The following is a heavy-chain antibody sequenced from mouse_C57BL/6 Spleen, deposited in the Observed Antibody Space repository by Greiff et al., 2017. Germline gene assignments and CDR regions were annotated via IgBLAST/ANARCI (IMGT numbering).Heavy chain of an antibody. J-gene: IGHJ3*01. D-gene: IGHD5-1*01. V-gene: IGHV5-17*01. CDR1: GFTFSDYG. Sequence: EVMLVESGGGLVKPGGSLKLSCAASGFTFSDYGMHWVRQAPEKGLEWVAYISSGSSTIYYADTVKGRFTISRDNAKNTLFLQMTSLRSEDTAMYYCARLEGLPQFAYWGQGTLVTVSA. CDR2: ISSGSSTI. CDR3: ARLEGLPQFAY.